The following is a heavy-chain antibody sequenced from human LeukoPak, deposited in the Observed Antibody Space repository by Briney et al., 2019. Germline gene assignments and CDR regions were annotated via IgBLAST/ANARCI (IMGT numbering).Heavy chain of an antibody. V-gene: IGHV4-59*08. CDR3: ARGPLWFGDPLISWFDN. CDR2: IYSDGST. J-gene: IGHJ4*02. D-gene: IGHD3-10*01. CDR1: GISIKNFY. Sequence: SETLSLTCTVSGISIKNFYWSWIRQPPGKGLEWIGYIYSDGSTNYNPSLKSRVTISVDTSMDQFSLKLTSVAAADTAVYYCARGPLWFGDPLISWFDNWGQGALVTVSS.